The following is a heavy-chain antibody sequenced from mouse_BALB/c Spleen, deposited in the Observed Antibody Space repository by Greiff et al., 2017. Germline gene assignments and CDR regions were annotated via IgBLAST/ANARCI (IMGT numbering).Heavy chain of an antibody. Sequence: EVQVVESGGGLVKPGGSLKLSCAASGFTFSSYYMSWVRQTPEKRLELVAAINSNGGSTYYPDTVKGRFTISRDNAKNTLYLQMSSLKSEDTALYYCARSLLWLRDYAMDYWGQGTSVTVSS. CDR3: ARSLLWLRDYAMDY. J-gene: IGHJ4*01. D-gene: IGHD2-2*01. CDR2: INSNGGST. V-gene: IGHV5-6-2*01. CDR1: GFTFSSYY.